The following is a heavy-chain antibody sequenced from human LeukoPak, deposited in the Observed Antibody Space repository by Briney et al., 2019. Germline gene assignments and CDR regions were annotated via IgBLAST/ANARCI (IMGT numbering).Heavy chain of an antibody. CDR1: GGSFSGYY. V-gene: IGHV4-34*01. J-gene: IGHJ6*02. Sequence: SETLSLTCAVYGGSFSGYYWSWIRQPPGKGLEWIGKINHSGSTNYNPSLKSRVTISVDTSKNQFSLKLSSVTAADTAVYYCARSRRWLRFTYGMDVWGQGTTVTVSS. CDR3: ARSRRWLRFTYGMDV. D-gene: IGHD5-12*01. CDR2: INHSGST.